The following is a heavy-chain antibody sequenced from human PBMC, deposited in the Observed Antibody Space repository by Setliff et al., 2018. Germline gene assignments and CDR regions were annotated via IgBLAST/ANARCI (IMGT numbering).Heavy chain of an antibody. D-gene: IGHD2-15*01. CDR1: GYTLTELS. Sequence: GASVKVSCKVSGYTLTELSMHWVRQAPGKGLEWMGGFDPEDGETIYAQKFQGRVTMTEDTSTDTAYMELSSLRSEDTAVYYCATVRRYCSGGSCYSGVVDYWGQGTLVTVSS. CDR3: ATVRRYCSGGSCYSGVVDY. CDR2: FDPEDGET. J-gene: IGHJ4*02. V-gene: IGHV1-24*01.